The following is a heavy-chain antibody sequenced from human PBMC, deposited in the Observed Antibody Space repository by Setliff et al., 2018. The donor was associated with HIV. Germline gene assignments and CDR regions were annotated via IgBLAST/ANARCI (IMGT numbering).Heavy chain of an antibody. CDR3: ARDASVVVGIVQVPRRDGWFDP. J-gene: IGHJ5*02. CDR2: INPNSGGT. D-gene: IGHD2-15*01. V-gene: IGHV1-2*02. Sequence: GASVKVSCKASGDTFTAYFIHWVRQAPGQGLEWMGWINPNSGGTNYAQKFQGRVTMTGDTSISTVYMEVRRLTSGDTAVYYCARDASVVVGIVQVPRRDGWFDPWGQGTLVTVSS. CDR1: GDTFTAYF.